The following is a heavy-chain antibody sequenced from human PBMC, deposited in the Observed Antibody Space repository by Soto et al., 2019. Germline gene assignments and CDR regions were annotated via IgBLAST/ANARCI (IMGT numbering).Heavy chain of an antibody. J-gene: IGHJ4*02. V-gene: IGHV3-30*18. Sequence: AGGSLRLSCAASGFTFSSYGMHWVRQAPGKGLEWVAVISYDGSNKYYADSVKGRFTISRDNSKNTLYLQMNSLRAEDTAVYYCAKESCSSTSCHFDYWGQGTLVTVSS. CDR2: ISYDGSNK. D-gene: IGHD2-2*01. CDR3: AKESCSSTSCHFDY. CDR1: GFTFSSYG.